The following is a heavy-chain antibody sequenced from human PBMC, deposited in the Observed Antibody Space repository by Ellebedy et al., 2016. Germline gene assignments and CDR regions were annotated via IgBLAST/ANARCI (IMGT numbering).Heavy chain of an antibody. V-gene: IGHV3-11*04. CDR1: GFTLSDYY. J-gene: IGHJ6*02. CDR2: ISSSGRTK. D-gene: IGHD3-10*01. Sequence: GESLKISXAASGFTLSDYYMSWIRQAPGKGLEWISYISSSGRTKYHADSVKGRFTISTDNAKNSLFLQMNSLRAEDTAVYFCAISIDRGVINFYYYGMDVWGQGTTVTVSS. CDR3: AISIDRGVINFYYYGMDV.